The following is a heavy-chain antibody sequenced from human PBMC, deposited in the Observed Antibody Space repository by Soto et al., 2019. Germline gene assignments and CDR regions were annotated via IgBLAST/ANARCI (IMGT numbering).Heavy chain of an antibody. Sequence: GGSLRLSCAASGFTFSSYAMHWVRQAPGKGLEWVAVISYDGSNKYYADSVKGRFTISRDNSKNTLYLQMNSLRAEDTAVYYCARDGYYDFWSGYSAPYYFDYWGQGTLVTVSS. CDR1: GFTFSSYA. J-gene: IGHJ4*02. CDR2: ISYDGSNK. CDR3: ARDGYYDFWSGYSAPYYFDY. D-gene: IGHD3-3*01. V-gene: IGHV3-30-3*01.